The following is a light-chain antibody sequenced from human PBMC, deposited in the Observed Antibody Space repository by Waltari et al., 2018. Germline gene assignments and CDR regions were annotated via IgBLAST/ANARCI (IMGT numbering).Light chain of an antibody. CDR1: QGSDIW. J-gene: IGKJ4*01. Sequence: DIQMTQSPSSVSASVGDRVTITCRASQGSDIWLAWYQQKPGKAPNLLIYAASNLQSGVPSRFSGSGSGTDFSLTISSLQPEDCATYYCQQAYSFPLTFGAGTKVEI. CDR2: AAS. CDR3: QQAYSFPLT. V-gene: IGKV1-12*01.